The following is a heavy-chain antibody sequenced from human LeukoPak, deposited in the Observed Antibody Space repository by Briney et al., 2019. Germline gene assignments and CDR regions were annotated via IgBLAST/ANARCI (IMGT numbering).Heavy chain of an antibody. D-gene: IGHD1-26*01. CDR2: INPSGGST. V-gene: IGHV1-46*01. CDR1: GYTFTSYY. J-gene: IGHJ4*02. Sequence: ASVKVSCKASGYTFTSYYMHWVRQAPGQGLEWMGIINPSGGSTSYAQKFQGRVTITADESTSTAYKELSSLRSEDTAVYYCASLVGPYRYSGSYGGSYWGQGTLVTVSS. CDR3: ASLVGPYRYSGSYGGSY.